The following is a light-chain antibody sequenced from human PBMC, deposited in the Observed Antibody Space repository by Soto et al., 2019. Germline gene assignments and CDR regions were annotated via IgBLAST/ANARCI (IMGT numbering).Light chain of an antibody. CDR2: AGS. CDR3: EQSEIIPS. J-gene: IGKJ4*01. CDR1: QSISIY. V-gene: IGKV1-39*01. Sequence: QMTQSPSSLSASVGDRVTITCRASQSISIYLNWYQQKPGKAPILLVYAGSSLQGGVPSRFGGSGSGTDFTLTISSLQPEDFATYYCEQSEIIPSFGGGTKV.